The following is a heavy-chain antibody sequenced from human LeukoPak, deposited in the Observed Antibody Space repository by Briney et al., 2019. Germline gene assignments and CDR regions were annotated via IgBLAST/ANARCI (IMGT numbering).Heavy chain of an antibody. CDR3: AKDLEMATKSDNWFDP. Sequence: GGSLRLSCAASGFTFSSYGMHGVRQGPGKGLEWVAFIRYDGSNKYYAESVKGRFTISRDNSKNTLYLQMNSLRAEDTAVYYCAKDLEMATKSDNWFDPWGQGTLVTVSS. CDR1: GFTFSSYG. CDR2: IRYDGSNK. J-gene: IGHJ5*02. D-gene: IGHD5-24*01. V-gene: IGHV3-30*02.